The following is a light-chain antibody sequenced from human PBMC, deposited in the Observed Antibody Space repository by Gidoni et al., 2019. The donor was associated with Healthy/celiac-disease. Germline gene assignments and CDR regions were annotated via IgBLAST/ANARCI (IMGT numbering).Light chain of an antibody. J-gene: IGKJ1*01. CDR3: QQRSNWPLGT. Sequence: EIVLKQSPATLSLSPGERATLSCRASQSVSSYFACDHQKPGQAPRLLLYDASNRAPGIPARFSGSGSGTDFTLTISSLEPEEFAVYYCQQRSNWPLGTFGQGTKVEIK. CDR1: QSVSSY. CDR2: DAS. V-gene: IGKV3-11*01.